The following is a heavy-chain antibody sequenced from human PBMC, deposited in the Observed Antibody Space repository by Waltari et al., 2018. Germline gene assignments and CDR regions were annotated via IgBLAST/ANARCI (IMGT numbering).Heavy chain of an antibody. Sequence: QVQLVQSGAEVKKPGSSVKVSCKASGGTFSSYAISWVRQAPGQVREWMGGIIPILGIANYAQKFQGRVTITADESTSTAYMELSSLRSEDTAVYYCATESTHYYDSSGYSGGYFDYWGQGTLVTVSS. CDR1: GGTFSSYA. V-gene: IGHV1-69*04. J-gene: IGHJ4*02. CDR3: ATESTHYYDSSGYSGGYFDY. D-gene: IGHD3-22*01. CDR2: IIPILGIA.